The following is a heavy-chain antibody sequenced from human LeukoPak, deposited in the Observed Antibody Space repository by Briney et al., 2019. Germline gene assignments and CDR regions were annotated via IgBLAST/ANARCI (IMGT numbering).Heavy chain of an antibody. D-gene: IGHD3-10*01. Sequence: SETLSLTCTVSGGSISSYYWSWIRQPPGKGLEWIGYIYYSGSTNYNPSLKSRVTISVDTSKNQFSLKLSSVTAADTAVYYCARQPPMVRGVLFGYWGQGTLVTVSS. CDR3: ARQPPMVRGVLFGY. V-gene: IGHV4-59*08. CDR1: GGSISSYY. J-gene: IGHJ4*02. CDR2: IYYSGST.